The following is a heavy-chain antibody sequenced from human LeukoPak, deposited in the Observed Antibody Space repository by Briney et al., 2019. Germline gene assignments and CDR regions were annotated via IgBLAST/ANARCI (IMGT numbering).Heavy chain of an antibody. CDR2: INHSGST. V-gene: IGHV4-34*01. J-gene: IGHJ4*02. CDR3: ARVPNWGRFDY. Sequence: SETLSLTCAVYGGSFNVYYWTWIRQPPGKGLEWIGEINHSGSTNYNPSLKSRVTISVDTSKNQFSLNLNSVTAADTAVYYCARVPNWGRFDYWGQGTLVTVSS. CDR1: GGSFNVYY. D-gene: IGHD3-16*01.